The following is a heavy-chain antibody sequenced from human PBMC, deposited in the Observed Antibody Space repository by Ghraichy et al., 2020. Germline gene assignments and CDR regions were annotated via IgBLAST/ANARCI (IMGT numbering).Heavy chain of an antibody. CDR3: ARGEDGDSLFRPIHS. J-gene: IGHJ4*02. D-gene: IGHD2-21*02. V-gene: IGHV3-7*03. CDR1: GFTFSDNW. Sequence: GGSLRLSCAASGFTFSDNWMTWVRQAPGKGLEWVANIKQDGSEKHYVDSVKDRFTISRDNAKNSLFLQLNSLRAEDTATYYCARGEDGDSLFRPIHSWGQGTLVTVSS. CDR2: IKQDGSEK.